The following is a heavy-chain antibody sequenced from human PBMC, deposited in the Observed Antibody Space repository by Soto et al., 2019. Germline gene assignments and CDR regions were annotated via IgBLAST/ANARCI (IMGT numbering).Heavy chain of an antibody. D-gene: IGHD3-3*01. CDR3: ARDRMDDFWSGYYNGGGWFDP. Sequence: ASAKVSCKASGYTFTSYGISWVRQAPGQGLEWMGWISAYNGNTNYAQKLQGRVTMTTDTSTSTAYMELRSLRSDDTAVYYCARDRMDDFWSGYYNGGGWFDPWGQGTLVTVSS. CDR2: ISAYNGNT. J-gene: IGHJ5*02. CDR1: GYTFTSYG. V-gene: IGHV1-18*04.